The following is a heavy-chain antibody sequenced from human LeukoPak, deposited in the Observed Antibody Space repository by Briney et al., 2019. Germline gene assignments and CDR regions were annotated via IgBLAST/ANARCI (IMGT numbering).Heavy chain of an antibody. D-gene: IGHD3-10*01. J-gene: IGHJ5*02. CDR1: GFTFSSYW. Sequence: QSGGSLRLSCAASGFTFSSYWMSWVRQAPGKGLEWVANIKQDGSEKYYVDSVKGRFTISRDNAKNSLYLQMNSLRAEDTAVYYCARDFALGGEWFGEPLWFDPWGQGTLVTVSS. V-gene: IGHV3-7*01. CDR3: ARDFALGGEWFGEPLWFDP. CDR2: IKQDGSEK.